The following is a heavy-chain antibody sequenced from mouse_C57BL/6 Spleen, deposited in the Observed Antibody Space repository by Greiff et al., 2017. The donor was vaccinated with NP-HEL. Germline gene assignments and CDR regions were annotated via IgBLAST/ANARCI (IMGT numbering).Heavy chain of an antibody. Sequence: EVKLVESGGDLVKPGGSLKLSCAASGFTFSSYGMSWVRQTPDKRLEWVATISSGGSYTYYPDSVKGRFTISRDNAKNTLYLQMSSLKSEDTAMYYCARQTVVASFDYWGQGTTLTVSS. J-gene: IGHJ2*01. CDR2: ISSGGSYT. D-gene: IGHD1-1*01. CDR1: GFTFSSYG. CDR3: ARQTVVASFDY. V-gene: IGHV5-6*01.